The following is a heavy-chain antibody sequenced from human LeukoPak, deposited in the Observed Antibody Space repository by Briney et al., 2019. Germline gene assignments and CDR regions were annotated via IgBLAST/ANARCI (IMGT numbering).Heavy chain of an antibody. V-gene: IGHV4-59*01. CDR3: ARENSSGWGGAVDY. CDR1: GFIFSSYS. J-gene: IGHJ4*02. D-gene: IGHD6-19*01. Sequence: GSLRLSCAASGFIFSSYSMNWVRQAPGKGLEWIGYIYYSGSTNYNPSLKSRVTISVDTSKNQFSLKLSSVTAADTAVYYCARENSSGWGGAVDYWGQGTLVTVSS. CDR2: IYYSGST.